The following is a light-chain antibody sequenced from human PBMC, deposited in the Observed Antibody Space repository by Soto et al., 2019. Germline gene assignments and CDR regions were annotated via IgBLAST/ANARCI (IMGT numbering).Light chain of an antibody. CDR2: AAS. Sequence: DIQLTQSPSFLSASVGDRVTITCRASQGISSYLAWYQQKPGKAPKLLIYAASTLQSGVPSRFSGSGSGTEFTLTISRLQPEDFATYYCQQLNSYPREITFGPGPKVDIK. CDR1: QGISSY. V-gene: IGKV1-9*01. CDR3: QQLNSYPREIT. J-gene: IGKJ3*01.